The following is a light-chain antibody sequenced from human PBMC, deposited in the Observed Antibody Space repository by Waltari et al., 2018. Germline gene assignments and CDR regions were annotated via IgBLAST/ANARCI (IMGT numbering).Light chain of an antibody. CDR1: SSNIGAGHD. CDR2: GND. V-gene: IGLV1-40*01. J-gene: IGLJ3*02. CDR3: QSFDSNVRGGVV. Sequence: QSILTQPTSVSGAPGQRVTISCTGSSSNIGAGHDVHWYQAFPGTAPKLLIYGNDNRPSAVPDRFSGSKSGSSASLAINGLQAEDEADYYCQSFDSNVRGGVVFGGGTKVTVL.